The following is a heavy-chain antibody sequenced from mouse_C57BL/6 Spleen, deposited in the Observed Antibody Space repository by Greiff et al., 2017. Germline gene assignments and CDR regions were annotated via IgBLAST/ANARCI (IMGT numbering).Heavy chain of an antibody. V-gene: IGHV14-1*01. CDR2: IDPEDGDT. D-gene: IGHD1-1*01. J-gene: IGHJ2*01. Sequence: VQLQQPGTELVKPGASVKLSCKASGYTFTSYYMHWVKQRPEQGLEWIGRIDPEDGDTEYAPKFQGKATMTADTSSNTAYLQLSSLTSEDTAVYYCTTDYGSSYGYWGQGTTLTVSS. CDR1: GYTFTSYY. CDR3: TTDYGSSYGY.